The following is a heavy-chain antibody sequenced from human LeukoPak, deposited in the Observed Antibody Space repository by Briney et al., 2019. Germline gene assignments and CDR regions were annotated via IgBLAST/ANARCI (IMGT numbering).Heavy chain of an antibody. D-gene: IGHD5-24*01. CDR1: GFTFSSYE. Sequence: GGSLRLSCAASGFTFSSYEMNWVRQAPGKGLEWVSYIYASGSNTYYADSVKGRFTISRDNAKNSLYLQMNSLRTEDTAFYYCAREGGDGYNVGSDYWGQGPLVTVSS. CDR2: IYASGSNT. J-gene: IGHJ4*02. V-gene: IGHV3-48*03. CDR3: AREGGDGYNVGSDY.